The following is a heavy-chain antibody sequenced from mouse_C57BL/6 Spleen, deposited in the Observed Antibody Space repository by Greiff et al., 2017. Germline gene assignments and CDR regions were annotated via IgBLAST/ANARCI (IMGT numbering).Heavy chain of an antibody. CDR1: GFTFSDAW. CDR2: IRNKANNHAT. V-gene: IGHV6-6*01. D-gene: IGHD2-3*01. CDR3: NRPDDIDDGYYEGAMDY. J-gene: IGHJ4*01. Sequence: EVKLVESGGGLVQPGGSMKLSCAASGFTFSDAWMDWVRQSPEKGLEWVAEIRNKANNHATYYAESVKGRFTISRYDSKSSVYLQMNSLRAEDTGIYYCNRPDDIDDGYYEGAMDYWGQGTSVTVSS.